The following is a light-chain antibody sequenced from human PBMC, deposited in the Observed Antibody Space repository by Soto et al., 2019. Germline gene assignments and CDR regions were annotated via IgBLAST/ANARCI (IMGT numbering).Light chain of an antibody. V-gene: IGLV2-23*01. CDR3: CSYAGSSTYV. J-gene: IGLJ1*01. CDR1: SSDVGSYNL. CDR2: EGS. Sequence: QSALTQPASVSGSPGQSITISCTGTSSDVGSYNLVSWYQQLPGKAPNLMIYEGSKRPSGVSNRFSGSKSGNTASLTISGLQADDEADYYCCSYAGSSTYVFGTGTKVTVL.